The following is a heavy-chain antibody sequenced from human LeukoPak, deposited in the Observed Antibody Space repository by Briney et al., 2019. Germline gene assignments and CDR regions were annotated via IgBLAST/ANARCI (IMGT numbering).Heavy chain of an antibody. V-gene: IGHV4-34*01. J-gene: IGHJ4*02. Sequence: SETLSLTCAVYGGSFSGYYWSWIRQSPGKGLEWIGEINHSGSTNYNPSLKSRVTISVDTSQNQVSLKVSSVTAADTAVYYCAREWDYYSSLDYWGQGTLVTVSS. D-gene: IGHD4-11*01. CDR1: GGSFSGYY. CDR2: INHSGST. CDR3: AREWDYYSSLDY.